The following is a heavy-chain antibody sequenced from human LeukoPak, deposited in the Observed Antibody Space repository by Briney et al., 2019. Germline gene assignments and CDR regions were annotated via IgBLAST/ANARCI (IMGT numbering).Heavy chain of an antibody. CDR1: GGSISSSSYY. CDR3: ARSDTYYYDSSGLFDY. Sequence: SETLSLTCTVSGGSISSSSYYWGWIRQPPGKGLEWIGSIYYSGSTYYNPSLKSRVTISVDTSKNQFSLKLSSVTAADTAVYYCARSDTYYYDSSGLFDYWGQGTLVTVSS. D-gene: IGHD3-22*01. V-gene: IGHV4-39*07. CDR2: IYYSGST. J-gene: IGHJ4*02.